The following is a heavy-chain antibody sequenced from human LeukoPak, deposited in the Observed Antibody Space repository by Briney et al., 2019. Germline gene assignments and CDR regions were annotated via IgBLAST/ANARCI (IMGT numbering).Heavy chain of an antibody. Sequence: GGSLRLSCAASRFTFSIYGMNWVRQAPGKGLEWVSYISGGSSTIYYADSVKGRFTISRDSSKNTLFLHMNTLRAEDTAIYYCAKDRTVGASYWYFDLWGRGTLVTVSS. D-gene: IGHD1-26*01. CDR3: AKDRTVGASYWYFDL. CDR1: RFTFSIYG. V-gene: IGHV3-48*01. CDR2: ISGGSSTI. J-gene: IGHJ2*01.